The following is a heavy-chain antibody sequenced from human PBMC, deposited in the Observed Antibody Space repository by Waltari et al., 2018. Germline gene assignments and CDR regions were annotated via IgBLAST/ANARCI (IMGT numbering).Heavy chain of an antibody. J-gene: IGHJ2*01. D-gene: IGHD2-2*01. V-gene: IGHV3-23*04. Sequence: EVQLVESGGGLIQPGKSLRLSCVASGFTFSDHAMSWVRQRPGEGLGWVSRRRASGHVSYYTAAVKGRFVISRDNSKNTLFLHLNAVTVGDTAIFYCAKNATLGRARYFDLWGRGTLVTVSP. CDR1: GFTFSDHA. CDR2: RRASGHVS. CDR3: AKNATLGRARYFDL.